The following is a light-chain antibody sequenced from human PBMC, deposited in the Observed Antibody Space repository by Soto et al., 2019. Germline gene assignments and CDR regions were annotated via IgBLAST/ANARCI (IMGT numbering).Light chain of an antibody. V-gene: IGKV3-11*01. CDR2: DAS. CDR1: QSVNNY. Sequence: EIVLTQSPATLSLSPGERATLSCRASQSVNNYLFWYQQKPGQAPRLLIYDASNRATGIPARFSGSGSGTDFTLTISSLEPEDFALYYCHQRSSWPSYTFGQGTKLEIK. CDR3: HQRSSWPSYT. J-gene: IGKJ2*01.